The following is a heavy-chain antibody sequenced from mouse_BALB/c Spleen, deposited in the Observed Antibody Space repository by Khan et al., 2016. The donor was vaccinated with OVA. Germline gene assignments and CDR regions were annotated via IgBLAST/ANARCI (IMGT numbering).Heavy chain of an antibody. CDR2: IYPYNDDT. CDR1: GYTFTSYV. V-gene: IGHV1S136*01. D-gene: IGHD2-14*01. J-gene: IGHJ2*01. CDR3: ARGKRYDDYFDS. Sequence: VQLQQSGPELVKPGASVKMSCTASGYTFTSYVIHWVKQKPGQGLDWIGYIYPYNDDTKYNEKFKGKVTLTSDKSSSTAYMELSSLTSEDSAVXDCARGKRYDDYFDSWGQGTTLTVSS.